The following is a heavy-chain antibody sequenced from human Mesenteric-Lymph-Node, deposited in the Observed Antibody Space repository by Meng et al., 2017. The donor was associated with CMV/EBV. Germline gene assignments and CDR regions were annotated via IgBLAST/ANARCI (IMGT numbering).Heavy chain of an antibody. V-gene: IGHV1-2*02. Sequence: ASVKVSCKASGYLFTGYYIHWVRQAPGQGLEWMGWINPNKGASNYAQNFQGRVTMTRDTSITTVYMELNRLTSDDTAVYYCARDHGVGAFDYWGQGTLVTVSS. J-gene: IGHJ4*02. CDR1: GYLFTGYY. CDR3: ARDHGVGAFDY. CDR2: INPNKGAS. D-gene: IGHD1-26*01.